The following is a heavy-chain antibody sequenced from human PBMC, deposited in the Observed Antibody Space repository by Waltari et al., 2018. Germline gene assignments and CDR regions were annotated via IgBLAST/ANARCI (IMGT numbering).Heavy chain of an antibody. CDR1: GDSMNSNSW. CDR2: IHRSGRR. D-gene: IGHD1-26*01. CDR3: ARDRGIGLYFDS. V-gene: IGHV4-4*02. J-gene: IGHJ4*02. Sequence: QLQLQESGPGLVKPSGTLSLTCTVSGDSMNSNSWWSWVRQPPEKGLEWIGQIHRSGRRNSNPSLESRVTISLETSNRQFSLKLTSTTAADTAVYYCARDRGIGLYFDSWGQGTLVTVSP.